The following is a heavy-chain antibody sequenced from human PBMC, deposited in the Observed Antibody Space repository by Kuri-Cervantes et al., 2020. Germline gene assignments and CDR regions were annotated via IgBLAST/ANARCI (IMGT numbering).Heavy chain of an antibody. V-gene: IGHV3-15*01. Sequence: GESLKISCAASGFIFSDYGMHWVRQAPGKGLEWVGRIKSKTDGGTTDYAAPVKGRFTISRDDSKNTLYLQMNSLKIEDTAVYYCATPRDGYDSWGQGTLVTVSS. CDR1: GFIFSDYG. D-gene: IGHD5-24*01. CDR2: IKSKTDGGTT. CDR3: ATPRDGYDS. J-gene: IGHJ5*01.